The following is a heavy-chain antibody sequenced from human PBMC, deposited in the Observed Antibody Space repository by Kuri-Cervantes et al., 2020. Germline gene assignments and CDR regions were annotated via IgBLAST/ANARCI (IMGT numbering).Heavy chain of an antibody. Sequence: GESLKISCAASGFTFSRYAMHWVRQAPGKGLEWVANIKQDGSEKYYVDSVKGRFTISRDHAKNSLYLQMNSLRAEDTAVYYCARDVTMLFDYWGQGTLVTVSS. CDR2: IKQDGSEK. V-gene: IGHV3-7*01. CDR3: ARDVTMLFDY. J-gene: IGHJ4*02. CDR1: GFTFSRYA. D-gene: IGHD2-2*01.